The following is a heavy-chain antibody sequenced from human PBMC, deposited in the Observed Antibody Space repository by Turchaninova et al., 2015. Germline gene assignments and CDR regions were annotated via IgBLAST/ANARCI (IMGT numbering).Heavy chain of an antibody. CDR3: ARHAGFITGTMGYFGY. V-gene: IGHV4-38-2*01. CDR2: IDHSGFT. CDR1: GYSISSGYY. D-gene: IGHD1-7*01. Sequence: QVQLQESGPGLVKPSETLSLTCAVSGYSISSGYYWGWFRQPPGKGLEWIWSIDHSGFTYYNPSLKGRVTIALYTSKTQVSLKLTSVTAADRAVYYCARHAGFITGTMGYFGYWGQGTLVTVSS. J-gene: IGHJ4*02.